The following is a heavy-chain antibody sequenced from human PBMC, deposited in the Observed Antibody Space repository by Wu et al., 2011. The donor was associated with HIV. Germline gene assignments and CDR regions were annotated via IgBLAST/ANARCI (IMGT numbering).Heavy chain of an antibody. D-gene: IGHD3-3*02. J-gene: IGHJ3*02. CDR1: GYTFSGYY. Sequence: QVQLVQSGAEVKKPGASVKVSCEASGYTFSGYYIHWVRQAPGQGLEWMGWINPNSGGTNYAQKFQGRVTMTRDTSINTAYMRLGSLDSDDTAMYYCATVPTSGISDAAFDMWAKGHWSLSLQ. CDR2: INPNSGGT. V-gene: IGHV1-2*02. CDR3: ATVPTSGISDAAFDM.